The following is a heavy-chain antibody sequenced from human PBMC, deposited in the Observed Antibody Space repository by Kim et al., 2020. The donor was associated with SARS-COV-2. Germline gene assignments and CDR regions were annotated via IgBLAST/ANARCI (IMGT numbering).Heavy chain of an antibody. CDR1: GFTFSSYA. Sequence: GGSLRLSCAASGFTFSSYAMSWVRQAPGKGLEWVSAISGSGGSTYYADSVKGRFTISRDNSKNTLYLQMNSLRDEDTAVYYCAKAQSDDGVQYYRIYYYYGMDVWGQGTTVTVSS. D-gene: IGHD3-10*01. J-gene: IGHJ6*02. CDR3: AKAQSDDGVQYYRIYYYYGMDV. CDR2: ISGSGGST. V-gene: IGHV3-23*01.